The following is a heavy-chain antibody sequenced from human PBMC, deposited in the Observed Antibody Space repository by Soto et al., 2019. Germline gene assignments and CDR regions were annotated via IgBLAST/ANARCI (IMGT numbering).Heavy chain of an antibody. CDR2: INPADSDT. CDR3: VRPDSTGYYSH. V-gene: IGHV5-51*01. J-gene: IGHJ4*02. CDR1: GYSFTNYW. Sequence: GESLKISCKGSGYSFTNYWIGWARQMPGKGLEWMGIINPADSDTRYSPSFQGQVTVSADKSISTAYLQRGSLKASDTAMYYCVRPDSTGYYSHWGQGTPVTVSS. D-gene: IGHD3-22*01.